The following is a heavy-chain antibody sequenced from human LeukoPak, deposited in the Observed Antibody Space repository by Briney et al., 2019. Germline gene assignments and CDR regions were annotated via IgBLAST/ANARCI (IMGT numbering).Heavy chain of an antibody. CDR1: GVSISTYY. Sequence: SETLSLTCSVSGVSISTYYWIWIRQPPAKGLEWMGFFSYSGSTKYNPSLKSRVTMSVDTSKNQFSLKLSSVTAADTAVYYCARGGAGSSYNWFDPWGQGTLVTVSS. CDR3: ARGGAGSSYNWFDP. CDR2: FSYSGST. D-gene: IGHD3-16*01. J-gene: IGHJ5*02. V-gene: IGHV4-59*08.